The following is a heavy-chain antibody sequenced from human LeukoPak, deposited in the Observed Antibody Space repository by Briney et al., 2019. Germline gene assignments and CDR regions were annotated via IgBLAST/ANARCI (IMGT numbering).Heavy chain of an antibody. Sequence: GGSLRLSCAASGFTFSNSAMSWVRQAPGKGLEWVSTLSGSGITTYYADSVKGRFTISRDNSKNTLYLQRNSLRAEDTAVYYCAKEIYSSGWSYFDYWGHGTLVTVSS. CDR2: LSGSGITT. CDR1: GFTFSNSA. J-gene: IGHJ4*01. V-gene: IGHV3-23*01. CDR3: AKEIYSSGWSYFDY. D-gene: IGHD6-19*01.